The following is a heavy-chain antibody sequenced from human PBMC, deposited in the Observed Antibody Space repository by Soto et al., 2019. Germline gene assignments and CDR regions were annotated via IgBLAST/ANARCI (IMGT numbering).Heavy chain of an antibody. J-gene: IGHJ4*02. CDR3: AMIPRDFCGGDCYSEN. D-gene: IGHD2-21*02. V-gene: IGHV3-30*03. Sequence: QVQLVESGGGVVQPGRSLRLSCTASGFIFVSYVRHWVRQAPGKGLEWVALISYDGTNKYYPDSVKGRFTISRDNPKNTLYLQMNSLRAEDTAVYYCAMIPRDFCGGDCYSENWGQGTLVTVSS. CDR1: GFIFVSYV. CDR2: ISYDGTNK.